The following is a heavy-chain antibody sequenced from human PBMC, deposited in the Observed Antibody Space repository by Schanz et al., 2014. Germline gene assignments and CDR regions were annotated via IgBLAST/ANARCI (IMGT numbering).Heavy chain of an antibody. CDR1: GFNFGSHG. CDR2: ISYDGSFK. J-gene: IGHJ4*02. D-gene: IGHD3-3*01. Sequence: VQLVESGGGVVQPGRSLRLSCAASGFNFGSHGMHWVRQAPGKGLEWVAVISYDGSFKNYADSVRGRITMSRDNSKNTVYIQMNSLRAEDTAVYYCVRDSFFAFDYWGQGTLVTVSS. V-gene: IGHV3-33*01. CDR3: VRDSFFAFDY.